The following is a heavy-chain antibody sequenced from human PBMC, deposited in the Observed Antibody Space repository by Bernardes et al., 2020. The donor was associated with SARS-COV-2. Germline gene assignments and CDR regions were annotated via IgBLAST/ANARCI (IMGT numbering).Heavy chain of an antibody. D-gene: IGHD6-13*01. CDR1: GFTFSTYY. CDR3: ARDYPDPAD. Sequence: GGSLRLSCAASGFTFSTYYMNWVRQAPGKGLEWVSYISGSSSTIDYADSVKGRFTISRDNSKNTLYLQMNSLRAEDTAVYYCARDYPDPADWGQGTLVTVSS. V-gene: IGHV3-48*01. J-gene: IGHJ4*02. CDR2: ISGSSSTI.